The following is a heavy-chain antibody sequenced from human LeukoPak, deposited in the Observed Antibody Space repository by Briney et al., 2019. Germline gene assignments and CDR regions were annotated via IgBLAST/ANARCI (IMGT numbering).Heavy chain of an antibody. Sequence: SETLSLTCAVYGGSFSGYYWSWIRQPLGKGLEWIGDINHSGSTNYNPSLKSRVTISVDTSKNQFSLKLSSMTAADTAVYYCARLDRSGYEMGGTWFDPWGQGTLVTVSS. D-gene: IGHD3-22*01. V-gene: IGHV4-34*01. J-gene: IGHJ5*02. CDR2: INHSGST. CDR3: ARLDRSGYEMGGTWFDP. CDR1: GGSFSGYY.